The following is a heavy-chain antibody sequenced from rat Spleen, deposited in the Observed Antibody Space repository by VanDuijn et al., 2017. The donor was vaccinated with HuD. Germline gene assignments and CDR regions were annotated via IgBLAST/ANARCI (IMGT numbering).Heavy chain of an antibody. Sequence: EVQLVESGGGLVQPGRSLKLSCAASGFTFSNYDMAWVRQAPTKGLEWIATINYDGRSTFYRDSVRDRFTISRDNGKNTLYLQIDSLKSEDTATYYCARHGRGGTTYYYVMDVWGQGASVTVSS. CDR1: GFTFSNYD. CDR3: ARHGRGGTTYYYVMDV. V-gene: IGHV5-29*01. J-gene: IGHJ4*01. D-gene: IGHD4-3*01. CDR2: INYDGRST.